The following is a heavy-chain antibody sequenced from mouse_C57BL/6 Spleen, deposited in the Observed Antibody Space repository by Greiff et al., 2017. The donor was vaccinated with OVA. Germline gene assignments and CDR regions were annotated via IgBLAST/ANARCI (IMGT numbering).Heavy chain of an antibody. CDR1: GFTFSSYG. CDR3: ARQGDKRYAMDY. CDR2: ISSGGSYT. V-gene: IGHV5-6*02. J-gene: IGHJ4*01. Sequence: EVKLVESGGDLVKPGGSLKLSCAASGFTFSSYGMSWVRQTPDKRLEWVATISSGGSYTYYPDSVKGRFTISRDNAKNTLYLQMSSLKSEDTAMDYCARQGDKRYAMDYWGQGTSVTVSS.